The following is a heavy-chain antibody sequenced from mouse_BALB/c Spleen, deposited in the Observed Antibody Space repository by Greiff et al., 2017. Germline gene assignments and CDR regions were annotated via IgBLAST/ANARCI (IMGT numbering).Heavy chain of an antibody. CDR1: GYTFTSYW. CDR2: IAPGSGST. D-gene: IGHD2-1*01. CDR3: ARAGNYGYAMDY. J-gene: IGHJ4*01. V-gene: IGHV1S41*01. Sequence: DLVKPGASVKLSCKASGYTFTSYWINWIKQRPGQGLEWIGRIAPGSGSTYYNEMFKGKATLTVDTSSSTAYIQLSSLSSEDSAVYFCARAGNYGYAMDYWGQGTSVTVSS.